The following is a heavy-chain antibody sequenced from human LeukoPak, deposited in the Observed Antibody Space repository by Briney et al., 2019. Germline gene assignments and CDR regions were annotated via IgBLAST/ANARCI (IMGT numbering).Heavy chain of an antibody. Sequence: SETLSLACTVSGGSISSYYWSWIRQPPGKGLEGSGDIYYSGSTNYNPSLKSRLTISVDTSKTPFSLKLSSVTAADTAVYYCARVGYYDFWSGYSTTHFDYWGQGTLVTVSS. D-gene: IGHD3-3*01. J-gene: IGHJ4*02. V-gene: IGHV4-59*01. CDR1: GGSISSYY. CDR2: IYYSGST. CDR3: ARVGYYDFWSGYSTTHFDY.